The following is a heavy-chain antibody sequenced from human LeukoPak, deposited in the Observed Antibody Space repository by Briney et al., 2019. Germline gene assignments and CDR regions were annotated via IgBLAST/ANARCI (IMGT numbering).Heavy chain of an antibody. CDR1: GFTFSSYN. CDR2: ISSSSSYI. Sequence: AGGSLTLYCAASGFTFSSYNMNRARQAPGKGLEWVSYISSSSSYIYYADSVKGRFTIPRDNAKNSLYMEMNSLRAEDTAVYYCARGSRLVGARTATKYYFDYWGQGTLVAVSS. D-gene: IGHD1-26*01. V-gene: IGHV3-21*04. J-gene: IGHJ4*02. CDR3: ARGSRLVGARTATKYYFDY.